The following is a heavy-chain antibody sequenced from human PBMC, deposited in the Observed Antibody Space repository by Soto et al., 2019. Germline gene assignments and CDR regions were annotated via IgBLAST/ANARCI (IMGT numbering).Heavy chain of an antibody. V-gene: IGHV1-18*01. J-gene: IGHJ4*02. D-gene: IGHD2-2*01. Sequence: ASVKVSCKASGYTFTSYGISWVRQAPGQGLEWMGWISAYNGNTNYAQKLQGRVTMTTDTSTSTAYMELRSLRSDDTAVYYCAREGIRRRCSSTSCPIDYWGQGTLVTVSS. CDR3: AREGIRRRCSSTSCPIDY. CDR1: GYTFTSYG. CDR2: ISAYNGNT.